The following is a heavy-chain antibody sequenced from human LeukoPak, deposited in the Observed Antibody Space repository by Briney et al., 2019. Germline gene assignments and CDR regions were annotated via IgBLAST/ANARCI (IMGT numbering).Heavy chain of an antibody. CDR3: ARRSPGRGDFDY. D-gene: IGHD3-10*01. V-gene: IGHV6-1*01. J-gene: IGHJ4*02. Sequence: SQTLSLTCAISGDSVSTNVATWNWIRHSPSRGLECLATTYYKSKWYNHIAVSVKSRIAINADTSKNQFSLQLSSMSPEDTAVYYCARRSPGRGDFDYWGAGTLVSVS. CDR2: TYYKSKWYN. CDR1: GDSVSTNVAT.